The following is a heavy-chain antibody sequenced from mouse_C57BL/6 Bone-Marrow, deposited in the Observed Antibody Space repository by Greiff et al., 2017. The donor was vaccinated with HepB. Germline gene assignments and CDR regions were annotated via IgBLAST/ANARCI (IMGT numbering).Heavy chain of an antibody. D-gene: IGHD4-1*01. CDR3: ARRALGLGYFDY. CDR2: IYPSDSET. Sequence: QVQLQQPGAELVRPGSSVKLSCKASGYTFTSYWMDWVKQRPGQGLEWIGNIYPSDSETHYNQTFKDKATLTVDKSSSTAYMQLSSLTSEDSAVYYCARRALGLGYFDYWGQGTTLTVSS. V-gene: IGHV1-61*01. CDR1: GYTFTSYW. J-gene: IGHJ2*01.